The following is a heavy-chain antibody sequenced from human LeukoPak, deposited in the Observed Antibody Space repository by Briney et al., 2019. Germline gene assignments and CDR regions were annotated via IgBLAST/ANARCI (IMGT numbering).Heavy chain of an antibody. CDR3: ARVPEKDIVATLNYYGMDV. J-gene: IGHJ6*02. V-gene: IGHV4-31*03. CDR2: IYYSGST. CDR1: GGSISSGGYY. Sequence: SETLSLTCTVSGGSISSGGYYWSWIRQHPGKGLEWIGYIYYSGSTYYNPSLKSRVTISVDTSKNQFSLKLSSLRSEDTAVYYCARVPEKDIVATLNYYGMDVWGQGTTVTVSS. D-gene: IGHD5-12*01.